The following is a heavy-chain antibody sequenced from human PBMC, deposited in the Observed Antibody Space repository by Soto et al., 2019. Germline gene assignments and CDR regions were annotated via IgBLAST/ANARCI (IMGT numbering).Heavy chain of an antibody. Sequence: SGGSLRLSCAAPGFTFSSYSMNWVRQAPGKGLEWVSSISSSSSYIYYADSVKGRFTISRDNAKNSLYLQMNSLRAEDTAVYYCARDPYHGIVAPEYFQHWGQGTLVTVSS. J-gene: IGHJ1*01. CDR3: ARDPYHGIVAPEYFQH. V-gene: IGHV3-21*01. CDR1: GFTFSSYS. D-gene: IGHD1-26*01. CDR2: ISSSSSYI.